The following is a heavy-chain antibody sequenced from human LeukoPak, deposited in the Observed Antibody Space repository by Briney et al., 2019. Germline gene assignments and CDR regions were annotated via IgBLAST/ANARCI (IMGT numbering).Heavy chain of an antibody. J-gene: IGHJ4*02. CDR1: GYTFTGYY. CDR3: ASSDCSGGSCYLDY. CDR2: INPNSGRT. V-gene: IGHV1-2*06. Sequence: ASVKVSCKASGYTFTGYYMHWVRQAPGQGLEWMGRINPNSGRTNYAQKFQGRVTMTRDTSISTAYMELSRLRSDDTAVYYCASSDCSGGSCYLDYWGQGTLVTVSS. D-gene: IGHD2-15*01.